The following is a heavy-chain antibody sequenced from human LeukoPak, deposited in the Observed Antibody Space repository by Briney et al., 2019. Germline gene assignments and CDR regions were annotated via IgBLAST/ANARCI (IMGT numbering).Heavy chain of an antibody. CDR1: GFTFSRYA. CDR3: AATYYYDSSGYSYWYFDL. J-gene: IGHJ2*01. V-gene: IGHV3-48*03. D-gene: IGHD3-22*01. CDR2: ISSSGSTI. Sequence: GESLKISCAASGFTFSRYAMNWVRQAPGKGLEWVSYISSSGSTIYYADSVKGRFTISRDNAKNSLYLQMNSLRAEDTAVYYCAATYYYDSSGYSYWYFDLWGRGTLVTVSS.